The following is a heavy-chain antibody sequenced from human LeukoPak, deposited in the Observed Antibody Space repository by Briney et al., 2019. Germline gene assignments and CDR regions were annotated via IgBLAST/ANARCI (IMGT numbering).Heavy chain of an antibody. CDR1: GYTFTGYY. Sequence: GASVKVSCKASGYTFTGYYMHWVRQAPGQGLEWMGWINPNSGGTNYAQKFQGRVTMTRDTSISTAYMELSRLRSDDTAVYYCAGGIAAPGTGQVFDYWGREPWSPSPQ. V-gene: IGHV1-2*02. CDR2: INPNSGGT. J-gene: IGHJ4*02. CDR3: AGGIAAPGTGQVFDY. D-gene: IGHD6-13*01.